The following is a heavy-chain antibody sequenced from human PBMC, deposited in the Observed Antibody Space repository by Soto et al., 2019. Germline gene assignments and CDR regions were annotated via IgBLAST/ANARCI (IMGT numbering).Heavy chain of an antibody. Sequence: GGSLRLSCAASGFTFSSYGMHWVRQAPGKGLEWVAVISYDGSNKYYADSVKGRFTISRDNSKNTLYLQMNSLRAEDTAVYYCAKEGPYYDFWSGYQYYWGQGTLVTVSS. CDR1: GFTFSSYG. CDR3: AKEGPYYDFWSGYQYY. CDR2: ISYDGSNK. J-gene: IGHJ4*02. V-gene: IGHV3-30*18. D-gene: IGHD3-3*01.